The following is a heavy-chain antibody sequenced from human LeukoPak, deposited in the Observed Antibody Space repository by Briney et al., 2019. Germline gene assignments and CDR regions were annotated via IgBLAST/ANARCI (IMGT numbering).Heavy chain of an antibody. CDR3: ARVIGSYGDSAY. CDR1: GFTFSSYW. Sequence: GGSLRLSCAASGFTFSSYWMSWVRHAPGKGLEWISYITSSSSSTYYADSVKGRFTISRDNAKNSLYLQMNSLRAEDTAVYYCARVIGSYGDSAYWGQGTLVTVSS. V-gene: IGHV3-48*04. CDR2: ITSSSSST. J-gene: IGHJ4*02. D-gene: IGHD4-17*01.